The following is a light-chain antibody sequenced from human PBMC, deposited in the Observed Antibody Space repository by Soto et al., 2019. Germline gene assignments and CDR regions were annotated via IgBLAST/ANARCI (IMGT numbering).Light chain of an antibody. CDR3: SSYTSSSTVV. CDR2: EVS. CDR1: SSDVGGYNY. J-gene: IGLJ2*01. Sequence: QSALTQPASVSGSPGQSITISCTGTSSDVGGYNYVSWYQQHPGKAPKLMIYEVSNRPSGVSNRFSGSKSGNTASLTISGLKAEDEADYYCSSYTSSSTVVFGGGTKLTVL. V-gene: IGLV2-14*01.